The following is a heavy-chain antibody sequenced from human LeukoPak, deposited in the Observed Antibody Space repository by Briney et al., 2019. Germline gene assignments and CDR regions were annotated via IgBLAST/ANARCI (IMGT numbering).Heavy chain of an antibody. CDR3: ARRRGYSYGYYNWFDP. V-gene: IGHV4-34*01. CDR2: INHSGST. D-gene: IGHD5-18*01. J-gene: IGHJ5*02. Sequence: SETLSLTCVVYGGSFSGYYRSWLRQPPGKGLQWIGEINHSGSTNYNPSLKSRVTISVDTSKNQFSLKLSSVTAADTAVYYCARRRGYSYGYYNWFDPWGQGTLVTNSS. CDR1: GGSFSGYY.